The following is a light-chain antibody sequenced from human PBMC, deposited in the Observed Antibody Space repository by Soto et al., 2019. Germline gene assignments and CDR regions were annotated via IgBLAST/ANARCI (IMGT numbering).Light chain of an antibody. V-gene: IGLV2-14*03. J-gene: IGLJ3*02. CDR2: EVN. Sequence: QSALTQPASVSGSPGQSITISCTGTSSDLGSYNYVSWYRQHPGKAPKVLLYEVNNRPSGVSNRFSGSKSGNTASLTISGLQAEDEADYYCSAYTGSTLVFGGATQLTVL. CDR3: SAYTGSTLV. CDR1: SSDLGSYNY.